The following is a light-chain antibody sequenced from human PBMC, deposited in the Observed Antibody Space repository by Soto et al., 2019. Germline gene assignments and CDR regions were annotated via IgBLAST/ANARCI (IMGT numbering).Light chain of an antibody. CDR2: DVK. Sequence: QSALTQPASMSGSPGQSITISCTGSNSDIGAYNYVSWYQQRPDEAPKLVIYDVKSRPSGFSDRFSGSKSGNTASLTISGLQTEDEADYYCCSYTSSITYVFGTGTKLTVL. CDR3: CSYTSSITYV. J-gene: IGLJ1*01. CDR1: NSDIGAYNY. V-gene: IGLV2-14*01.